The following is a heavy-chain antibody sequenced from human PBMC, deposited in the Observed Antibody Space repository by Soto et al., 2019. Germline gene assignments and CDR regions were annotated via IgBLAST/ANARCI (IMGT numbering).Heavy chain of an antibody. CDR1: GYTFRSYG. CDR3: AKADSNYAGRFSYYYMDV. J-gene: IGHJ6*03. V-gene: IGHV1-18*01. CDR2: ISGYNGNT. Sequence: GASVKVSCKASGYTFRSYGISWVRQAPGQGLEWMGWISGYNGNTHYSQKFQGKVTMTTDTSTSTAYMELRNLRSDDTAVYYCAKADSNYAGRFSYYYMDVWGTGTMLTVSS. D-gene: IGHD4-4*01.